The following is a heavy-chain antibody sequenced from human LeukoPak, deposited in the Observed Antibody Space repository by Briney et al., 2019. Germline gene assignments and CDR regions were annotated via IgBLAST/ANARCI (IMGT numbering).Heavy chain of an antibody. Sequence: GGSLRLSCAASGFTFSHAWMSWVRQAPGKGLEWVGHIKSKTDGGTTDYAAPAKGRFTISRDDSKNTLYLQMNSLKTEDTAAYYCTTAHSSSWYRAYYYYYGMDVWGKGTTVTGSS. CDR2: IKSKTDGGTT. D-gene: IGHD6-13*01. J-gene: IGHJ6*04. CDR3: TTAHSSSWYRAYYYYYGMDV. V-gene: IGHV3-15*01. CDR1: GFTFSHAW.